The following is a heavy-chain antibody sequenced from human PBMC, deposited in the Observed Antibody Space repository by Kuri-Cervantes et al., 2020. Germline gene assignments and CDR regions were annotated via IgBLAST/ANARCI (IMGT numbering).Heavy chain of an antibody. D-gene: IGHD1-26*01. CDR2: INPNSGGT. CDR3: AREGSGGPDYWYFDL. J-gene: IGHJ2*01. Sequence: ASVKVSCKASGYTFTGYYMHWVRQAPGQGLEWMGWINPNSGGTNYAQKFQGWVTMTRDTSISTAYMELSGLRSDDTAVYYCAREGSGGPDYWYFDLWGRGTLVTVSS. CDR1: GYTFTGYY. V-gene: IGHV1-2*04.